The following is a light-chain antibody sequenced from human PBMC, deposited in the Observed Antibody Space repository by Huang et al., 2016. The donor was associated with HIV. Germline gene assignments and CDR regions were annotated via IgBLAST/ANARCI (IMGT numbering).Light chain of an antibody. V-gene: IGKV3-15*01. CDR2: GVS. J-gene: IGKJ1*01. CDR1: QSRSSH. Sequence: EIVMTQSPATLSVSPGERVTLSCRASQSRSSHLAWDQQKRGQAPRLLIYGVSTRATDIPARFSGSGSGTDFTLTINSLQSEDFATYYCQQYNDWPLTFGQGTEVEIK. CDR3: QQYNDWPLT.